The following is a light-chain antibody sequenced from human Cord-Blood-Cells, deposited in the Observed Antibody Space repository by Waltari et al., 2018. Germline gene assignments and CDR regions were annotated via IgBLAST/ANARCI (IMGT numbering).Light chain of an antibody. Sequence: DIQMTQSPSPLSASVGDRVTITCRASQGISNYVAWYQQKPGKGPKLLIYAASTLQSGVPSRSSGSGSGTDFTLTISSLQPEDVATYDCQKYNSTPLTFGPGTKVDIK. J-gene: IGKJ3*01. CDR2: AAS. CDR1: QGISNY. V-gene: IGKV1-27*01. CDR3: QKYNSTPLT.